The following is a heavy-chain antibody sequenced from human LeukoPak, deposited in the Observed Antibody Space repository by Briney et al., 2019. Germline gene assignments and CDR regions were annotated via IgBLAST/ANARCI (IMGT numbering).Heavy chain of an antibody. D-gene: IGHD6-19*01. CDR3: AKVSKPPPTAYSRGWTKTRNYYFDY. V-gene: IGHV3-23*01. CDR2: ISGSGGST. Sequence: GGSLRLSCAASGFSFSSYAMSWVRQAPGKGLEWVSAISGSGGSTYYADSVKGRFTISRDNSKNTLYLQMNSLRAEDTAVYYCAKVSKPPPTAYSRGWTKTRNYYFDYWGQGTLVTVSS. J-gene: IGHJ4*02. CDR1: GFSFSSYA.